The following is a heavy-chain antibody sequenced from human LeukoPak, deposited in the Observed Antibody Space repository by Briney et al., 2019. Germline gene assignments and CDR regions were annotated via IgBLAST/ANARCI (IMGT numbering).Heavy chain of an antibody. CDR1: GFTFSSYS. CDR2: ISGSGSST. CDR3: ARDRGLGRSFDY. Sequence: PGGSLRLSCAASGFTFSSYSMNWVRQAPGKGLEWVSGISGSGSSTYYADSVKGRYTISRDNSKKTLYLQMNSLRAEDTAVYYCARDRGLGRSFDYWGQGTLVTVSS. V-gene: IGHV3-23*01. J-gene: IGHJ4*02. D-gene: IGHD6-19*01.